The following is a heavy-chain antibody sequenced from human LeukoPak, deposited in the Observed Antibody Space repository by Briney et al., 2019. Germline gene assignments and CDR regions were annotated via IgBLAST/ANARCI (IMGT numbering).Heavy chain of an antibody. V-gene: IGHV3-7*01. CDR2: IRQDGGKK. Sequence: GGSLTLTCTASGFTFSSYWMTWVRQTPEKGLEWVANIRQDGGKKDYVASVKGRFTISRDNAKNSLYLQMNSLRAEDTAVYYCARYYYASAFDYWGQGTLVTVSS. D-gene: IGHD3-10*01. J-gene: IGHJ4*02. CDR1: GFTFSSYW. CDR3: ARYYYASAFDY.